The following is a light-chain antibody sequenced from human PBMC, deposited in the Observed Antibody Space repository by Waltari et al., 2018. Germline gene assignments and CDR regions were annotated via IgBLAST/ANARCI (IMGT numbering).Light chain of an antibody. Sequence: IVLTQSPEFQSVTPKEKVTITCRASQTIATSLHWYQQKPHQPPKPIITYASQSFSGVPSRFSGSGSGTDFTLTINSLEAEDAATYYCHQSRSFPITFGQGTRLEIK. J-gene: IGKJ5*01. CDR2: YAS. CDR1: QTIATS. V-gene: IGKV6-21*01. CDR3: HQSRSFPIT.